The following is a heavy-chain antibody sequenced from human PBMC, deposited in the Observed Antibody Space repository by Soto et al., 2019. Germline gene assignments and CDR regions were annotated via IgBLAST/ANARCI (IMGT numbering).Heavy chain of an antibody. CDR2: ISPYNDNT. J-gene: IGHJ4*02. D-gene: IGHD3-16*01. V-gene: IGHV1-18*01. CDR1: GYTFTSYG. Sequence: QVQLVQSGAEVKKPGASVKVSCKASGYTFTSYGMSWVRQAPGQGLEWMGWISPYNDNTNYAEKLQGRITMTTDTSTSTAHMELRSLRSDDTAVYYCARDNRSPTPPFRGDYWGQGTLVTVSS. CDR3: ARDNRSPTPPFRGDY.